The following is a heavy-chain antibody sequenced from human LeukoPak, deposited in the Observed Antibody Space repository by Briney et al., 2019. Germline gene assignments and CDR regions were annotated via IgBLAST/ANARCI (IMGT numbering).Heavy chain of an antibody. Sequence: PGGSLRLSCAASGFIFSNYGMHWVRQAPGKGLEWVTFIRYDESNKFYADSVKGRFTISGDNSKNTLFLQMNSLRAEDTAVYYCATMQWLEGVDWFDPWGQGTLVTVSS. CDR1: GFIFSNYG. V-gene: IGHV3-30*02. D-gene: IGHD6-19*01. CDR3: ATMQWLEGVDWFDP. J-gene: IGHJ5*02. CDR2: IRYDESNK.